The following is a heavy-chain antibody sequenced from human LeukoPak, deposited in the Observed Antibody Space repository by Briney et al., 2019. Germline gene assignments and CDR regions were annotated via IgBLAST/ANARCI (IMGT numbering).Heavy chain of an antibody. J-gene: IGHJ3*01. CDR2: IYPGDSDT. CDR3: ARPNITSYYDSRGYDAFDV. V-gene: IGHV5-51*01. D-gene: IGHD3-22*01. CDR1: GSMFSTYW. Sequence: GESLQISCQGSGSMFSTYWIAWVRQLPGKGLEWMGIIYPGDSDTRYSPSFQGQVTISADKSVNTAYLQWSSLKASDTAMYYCARPNITSYYDSRGYDAFDVWGQGTMVTV.